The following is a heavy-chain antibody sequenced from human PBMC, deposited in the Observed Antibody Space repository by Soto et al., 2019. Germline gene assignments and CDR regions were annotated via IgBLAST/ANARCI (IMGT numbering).Heavy chain of an antibody. V-gene: IGHV1-69*13. D-gene: IGHD3-10*01. Sequence: SVKVSCKASGYTFTSYAMHWVRQAPGQGLEWMGGIIPIFGTANYAQKLQGRVTITADESTSTAYIELSSLRSEDTAVYYCARDRTNPLWFGELLSINWFDPWGQGTLVTVSS. CDR2: IIPIFGTA. CDR3: ARDRTNPLWFGELLSINWFDP. J-gene: IGHJ5*02. CDR1: GYTFTSYA.